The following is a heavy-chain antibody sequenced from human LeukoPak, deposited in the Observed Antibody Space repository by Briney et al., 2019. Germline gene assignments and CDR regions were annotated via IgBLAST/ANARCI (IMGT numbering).Heavy chain of an antibody. CDR3: ARGGTYGDYVGVLKGITTYNWFDP. CDR2: ISSSGSTI. Sequence: PGGSLRLSCAASGFTFSDYYMSWIRQAPGKGLEWVSYISSSGSTIYYADSVKGRFTISRDNAKNSLYLQMNSLRAEDTAVYYCARGGTYGDYVGVLKGITTYNWFDPWGQGTLVTVSS. CDR1: GFTFSDYY. J-gene: IGHJ5*02. V-gene: IGHV3-11*01. D-gene: IGHD4-17*01.